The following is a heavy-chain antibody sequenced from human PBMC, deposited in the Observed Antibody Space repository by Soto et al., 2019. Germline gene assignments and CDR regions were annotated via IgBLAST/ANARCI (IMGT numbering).Heavy chain of an antibody. V-gene: IGHV5-51*01. CDR1: GYSFTSYW. D-gene: IGHD3-16*02. CDR3: ARFSMITFGGVIAPFDD. J-gene: IGHJ4*02. Sequence: GESVKISCKGSGYSFTSYWIGWVRQMPGKGLELMGIIYPGDSDTRYSPSFQGQVTISADKSISTAYLQWSSLKASDTAMYYCARFSMITFGGVIAPFDDWGQGTLVTVSS. CDR2: IYPGDSDT.